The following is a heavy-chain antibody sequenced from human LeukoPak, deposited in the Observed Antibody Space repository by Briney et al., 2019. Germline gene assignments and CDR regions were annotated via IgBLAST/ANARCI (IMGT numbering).Heavy chain of an antibody. Sequence: SETLSLTCAVSGYSISSGYYWGWIRQPPGKGLEGIGSIYHSGRTYYNPSLKSRVTISVDTSKNQFSLKLSSVTAADTAVYYCARSPYYYYYYMDVWGKGTTVTVSS. V-gene: IGHV4-38-2*01. CDR3: ARSPYYYYYYMDV. J-gene: IGHJ6*03. CDR2: IYHSGRT. CDR1: GYSISSGYY.